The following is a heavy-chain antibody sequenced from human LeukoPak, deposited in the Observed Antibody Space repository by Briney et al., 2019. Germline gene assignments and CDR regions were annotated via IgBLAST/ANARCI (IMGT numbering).Heavy chain of an antibody. J-gene: IGHJ4*02. CDR3: ARRAGEYSHPYDY. CDR1: GFTVSSNS. Sequence: GGSLRLSCTVSGFTVSSNSMSWVRQAPGKGLEWVSFIYSGGNTHYSDSVKGRFTISRDNSKNTLHLQMNSLRAEDTAVYYCARRAGEYSHPYDYWGQGTLVTVSS. D-gene: IGHD4-17*01. CDR2: IYSGGNT. V-gene: IGHV3-53*01.